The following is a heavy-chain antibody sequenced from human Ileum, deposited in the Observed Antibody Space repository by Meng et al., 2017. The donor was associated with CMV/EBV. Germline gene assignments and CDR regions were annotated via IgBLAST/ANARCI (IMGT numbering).Heavy chain of an antibody. Sequence: ASVTVSCQSSGYTFTGYYLHWGRQAPGQGLEWMGWINPNSGGTNDAQKFQGRVTMTRDTSISTAYMERSRRRSDDTAVYYCASMVVPAAIVIEQAFDIWGQGTMVTVSS. V-gene: IGHV1-2*02. CDR3: ASMVVPAAIVIEQAFDI. CDR1: GYTFTGYY. D-gene: IGHD2-2*02. CDR2: INPNSGGT. J-gene: IGHJ3*02.